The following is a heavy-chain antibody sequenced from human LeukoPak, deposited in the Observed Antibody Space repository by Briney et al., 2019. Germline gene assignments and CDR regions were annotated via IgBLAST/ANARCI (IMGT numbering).Heavy chain of an antibody. Sequence: SQTLSLTCTVSSGSVSSGDYYWTWIRQPPGKGLEWIGYIYYSGSTYYNPSLKSRVTISVDTSKNQFSLKLSSVTAADTAVYYCARTKYSSGWYVVRSGDPFDYWGQGTLVTVSS. CDR3: ARTKYSSGWYVVRSGDPFDY. CDR1: SGSVSSGDYY. J-gene: IGHJ4*02. CDR2: IYYSGST. D-gene: IGHD6-19*01. V-gene: IGHV4-30-4*08.